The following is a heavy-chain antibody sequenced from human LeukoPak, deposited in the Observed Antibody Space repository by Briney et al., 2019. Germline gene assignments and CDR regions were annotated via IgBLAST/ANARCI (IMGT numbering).Heavy chain of an antibody. D-gene: IGHD5-12*01. CDR1: GGSISSYY. CDR2: ICYSGTT. J-gene: IGHJ4*02. V-gene: IGHV4-59*05. CDR3: ARHVGYEYFDY. Sequence: SEALSLTCTVSGGSISSYYWSWIRQPPGKGLEWIGSICYSGTTYYNPSLKSRVAISVDTSKNQFSLKLSSVTAADTAVYYCARHVGYEYFDYWGQGALVTVSS.